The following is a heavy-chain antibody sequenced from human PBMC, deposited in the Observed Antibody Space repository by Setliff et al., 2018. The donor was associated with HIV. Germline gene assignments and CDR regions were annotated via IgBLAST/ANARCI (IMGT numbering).Heavy chain of an antibody. D-gene: IGHD1-26*01. Sequence: PSETLSLTCTVSGGSINRSPYYWGWIRQPPGKGLEWIASIFYSGSTYHNPSLKGRVTISVDTANNQFSLKVNSMTAADSAIYYCARVESGILGYWGRGTLVTVSS. CDR2: IFYSGST. J-gene: IGHJ4*02. CDR3: ARVESGILGY. CDR1: GGSINRSPYY. V-gene: IGHV4-39*07.